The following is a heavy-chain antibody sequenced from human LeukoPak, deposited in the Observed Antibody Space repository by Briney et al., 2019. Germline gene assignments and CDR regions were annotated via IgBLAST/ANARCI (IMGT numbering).Heavy chain of an antibody. CDR3: ARWGGVVAATYYYYGMDV. CDR1: GGSISSYY. V-gene: IGHV4-59*01. Sequence: SETLSLTCTVSGGSISSYYWSWIRQPPGKGPEWIGYIYYSGSTNYNPSLKSRVTISVDTSKNQFSLKLSSVTAADTAVYYCARWGGVVAATYYYYGMDVWGKGTTVTVSS. J-gene: IGHJ6*04. D-gene: IGHD2-15*01. CDR2: IYYSGST.